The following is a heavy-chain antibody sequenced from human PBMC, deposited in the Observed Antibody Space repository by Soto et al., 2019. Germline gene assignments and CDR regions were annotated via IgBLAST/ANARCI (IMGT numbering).Heavy chain of an antibody. J-gene: IGHJ4*02. CDR2: IYYSGST. D-gene: IGHD2-15*01. V-gene: IGHV4-39*01. CDR3: ARHGGYCSGGSCYGPLDY. CDR1: GGSISSSSYY. Sequence: QLQLQESGPGLVKPSETLSLTCTVSGGSISSSSYYWGWIRQPPGKGLEWIGSIYYSGSTYYNPSLKSRVTISVDTSKNPFSLKLSSVNAADTAVYYCARHGGYCSGGSCYGPLDYWGQGTLVTVSS.